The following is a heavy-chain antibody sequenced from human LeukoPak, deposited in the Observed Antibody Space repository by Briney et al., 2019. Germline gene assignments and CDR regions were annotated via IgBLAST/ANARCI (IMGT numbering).Heavy chain of an antibody. V-gene: IGHV3-30-3*01. D-gene: IGHD3-10*01. CDR1: GFTFSSYA. CDR2: ISYDGSNK. CDR3: ARDRLGRGLDY. Sequence: GGSLRLSCAASGFTFSSYAMHWVRQAPGKGLEWVAVISYDGSNKYYADSVKGRFTISRDNSKNTLYQQMNSLRAEDTAVYYCARDRLGRGLDYWGQGTLVTVSS. J-gene: IGHJ4*02.